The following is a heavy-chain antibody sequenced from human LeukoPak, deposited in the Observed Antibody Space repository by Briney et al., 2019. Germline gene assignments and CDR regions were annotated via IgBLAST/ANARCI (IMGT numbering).Heavy chain of an antibody. D-gene: IGHD6-13*01. Sequence: PSETLSLTCTVSGGSISSYYWSWIRQPPGKGLEWIGYIYYSGSTYYNPSLKSRVTISVDTSKNQFSLKLSSVTAADTAVYYCARGSLHSWSPRYYFDYWGQGTLVTVSS. CDR2: IYYSGST. J-gene: IGHJ4*02. CDR3: ARGSLHSWSPRYYFDY. CDR1: GGSISSYY. V-gene: IGHV4-59*08.